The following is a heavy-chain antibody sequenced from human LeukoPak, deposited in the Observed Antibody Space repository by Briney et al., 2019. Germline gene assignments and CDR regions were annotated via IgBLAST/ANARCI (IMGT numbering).Heavy chain of an antibody. CDR1: GFTFSSYA. V-gene: IGHV3-23*01. CDR2: ISGSGGST. Sequence: EGSLRLSCAASGFTFSSYAMSWVRQAPGRGLEWVSGISGSGGSTYYADSVKGRFTISRDNSKNTLYLQMNSLRAEGTAVYYCAKPRSDYYYSAFDYWGQGTLVTVSS. J-gene: IGHJ4*02. CDR3: AKPRSDYYYSAFDY. D-gene: IGHD3-22*01.